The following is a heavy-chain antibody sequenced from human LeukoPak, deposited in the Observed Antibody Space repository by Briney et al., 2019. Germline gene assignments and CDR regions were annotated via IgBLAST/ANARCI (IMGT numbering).Heavy chain of an antibody. J-gene: IGHJ4*02. CDR2: IHYSGAT. CDR1: GGSISYDY. D-gene: IGHD2-21*02. V-gene: IGHV4-59*08. CDR3: ATLRGASTAVFDS. Sequence: SETLSLTCTVSGGSISYDYWSWIRQSPGKRLEWIGYIHYSGATNYSPSRKSPVTISVDPSKNQFSLKLSSVTAADTALYYCATLRGASTAVFDSWGQGALVTVSS.